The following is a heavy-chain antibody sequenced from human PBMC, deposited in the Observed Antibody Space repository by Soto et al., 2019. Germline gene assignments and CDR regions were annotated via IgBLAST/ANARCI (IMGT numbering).Heavy chain of an antibody. J-gene: IGHJ5*02. CDR2: INHSGST. CDR3: ARETTVTTANWFDP. CDR1: GGSFSGYY. Sequence: VQLQQWGAGLLKPSETLSLTCAVYGGSFSGYYWSWIRQPPGKGLEWIGEINHSGSTNYNPSLKSRVTISVDTSKNQFSLKLSSVTAADTAVYYCARETTVTTANWFDPWGQGTLVTVSS. V-gene: IGHV4-34*01. D-gene: IGHD4-17*01.